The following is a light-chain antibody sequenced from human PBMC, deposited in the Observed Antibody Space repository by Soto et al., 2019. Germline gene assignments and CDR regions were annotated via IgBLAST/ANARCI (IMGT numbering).Light chain of an antibody. J-gene: IGKJ4*01. V-gene: IGKV1-39*01. CDR3: QQTYSRVLS. Sequence: DIQMTQSPSSLSASAGDRVTITCRASQSISTYLNWLQQKPGKAPEVLISATSTLQSGVPARFSGSGSGTEFTLTISSLQPEDVATYYFQQTYSRVLSFGGGTKVEIK. CDR2: ATS. CDR1: QSISTY.